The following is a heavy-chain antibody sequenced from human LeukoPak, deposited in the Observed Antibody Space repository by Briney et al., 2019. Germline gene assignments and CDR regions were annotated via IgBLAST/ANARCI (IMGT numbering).Heavy chain of an antibody. J-gene: IGHJ4*02. Sequence: SETLSLTCTVSGGSISSGSYYWAWLRQPPGNGLELIGTISNSGTTYYNQSLKGRVTISVDTSKNQFSLKLNSVTAADTAVYYCARRGVAAIIDYWGQGTLVTVSS. CDR1: GGSISSGSYY. D-gene: IGHD5-18*01. CDR2: ISNSGTT. V-gene: IGHV4-39*01. CDR3: ARRGVAAIIDY.